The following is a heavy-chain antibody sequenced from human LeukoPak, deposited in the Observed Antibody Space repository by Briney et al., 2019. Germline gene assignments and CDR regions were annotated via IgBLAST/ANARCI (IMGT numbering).Heavy chain of an antibody. CDR1: GFTFSSCL. V-gene: IGHV3-74*01. Sequence: GGSLRLSCAASGFTFSSCLMHWVRQAPGKGLVWVSLTNSDGSTTRYADSVKGRFTISRDNAKSALYLQMNSLRAEDTAVYYCARDLSGSIDYWGQGTLVTVSS. D-gene: IGHD3-10*01. CDR2: TNSDGSTT. J-gene: IGHJ4*02. CDR3: ARDLSGSIDY.